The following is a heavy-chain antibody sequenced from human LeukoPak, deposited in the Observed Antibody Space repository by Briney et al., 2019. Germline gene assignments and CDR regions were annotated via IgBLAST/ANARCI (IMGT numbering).Heavy chain of an antibody. CDR3: ARGSSRVATLLTYHYYYMDV. Sequence: GGSLRLSCAASGFTFSSYDMNWVRQAPGKGPEWVSYISSRGTTMYYADSVKGRFTISRDNAKKSLDLQMNSLRAEDTAVYYCARGSSRVATLLTYHYYYMDVWGKGTTVTVSS. D-gene: IGHD5-12*01. CDR1: GFTFSSYD. CDR2: ISSRGTTM. J-gene: IGHJ6*03. V-gene: IGHV3-48*01.